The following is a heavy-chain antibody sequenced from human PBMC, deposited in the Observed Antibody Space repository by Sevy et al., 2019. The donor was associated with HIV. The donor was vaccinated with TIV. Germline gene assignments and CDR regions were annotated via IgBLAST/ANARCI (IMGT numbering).Heavy chain of an antibody. D-gene: IGHD3-22*01. CDR1: GFIFSDYY. V-gene: IGHV3-11*01. Sequence: GGSLRLSCSGSGFIFSDYYMSWIRQAPGRGLEWVSYISGSGITYYADAVEGRFTISRDNARNSLYLQMNSLRADDTAVYYCAKDYRHSSGFLFDYWGQGTLVTVSS. J-gene: IGHJ4*02. CDR3: AKDYRHSSGFLFDY. CDR2: ISGSGIT.